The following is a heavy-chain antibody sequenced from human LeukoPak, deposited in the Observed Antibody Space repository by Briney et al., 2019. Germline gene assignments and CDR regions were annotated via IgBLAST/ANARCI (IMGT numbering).Heavy chain of an antibody. J-gene: IGHJ5*02. Sequence: SETPSLTCAVYGGSFSGYYWSWIRQPPGKGLEWIGEINHSGSTNYNPSLKSRVTISVDTSKNQFSLKLSSVTAADTAVYYCARVDLNYDILTDGQNWFDPWGQGTLVTVSS. CDR1: GGSFSGYY. CDR2: INHSGST. CDR3: ARVDLNYDILTDGQNWFDP. V-gene: IGHV4-34*01. D-gene: IGHD3-9*01.